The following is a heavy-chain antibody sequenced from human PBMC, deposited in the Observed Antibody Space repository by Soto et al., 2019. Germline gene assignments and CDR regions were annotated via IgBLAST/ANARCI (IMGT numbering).Heavy chain of an antibody. CDR2: IKSKTDGGTT. Sequence: EVQLVESGGGLVKPGGSLRLSCAASGFTFSNAWMSWVRQAPGKGLAWVGRIKSKTDGGTTDYAAPVKGRFTISRDDSKNTLYLQMNSLKTEDTAVYYCTRQGIRDIVVVPAARYYYYYMDVWGKGTTVTVSS. D-gene: IGHD2-2*01. CDR1: GFTFSNAW. J-gene: IGHJ6*03. CDR3: TRQGIRDIVVVPAARYYYYYMDV. V-gene: IGHV3-15*01.